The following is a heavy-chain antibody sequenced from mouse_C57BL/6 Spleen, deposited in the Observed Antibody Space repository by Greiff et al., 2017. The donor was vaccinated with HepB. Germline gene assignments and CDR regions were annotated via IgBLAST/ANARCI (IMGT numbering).Heavy chain of an antibody. V-gene: IGHV7-3*01. CDR2: IRNKANGYTT. CDR1: GFTFTDYY. Sequence: EVMLVESGGGLVQPGGSLSLSCAASGFTFTDYYMSWVRQPPGKALEWLGFIRNKANGYTTEYSASVKGRFTISRDNSQSILYLQMNALRAEDSATYYCASLYYYGSSPYAMDYWGQGTSVTVSS. D-gene: IGHD1-1*01. J-gene: IGHJ4*01. CDR3: ASLYYYGSSPYAMDY.